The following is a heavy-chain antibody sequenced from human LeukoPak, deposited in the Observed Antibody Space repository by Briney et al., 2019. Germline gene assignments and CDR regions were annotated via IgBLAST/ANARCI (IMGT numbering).Heavy chain of an antibody. D-gene: IGHD2-8*02. V-gene: IGHV3-30*04. Sequence: SGRSLRLSCAASGFTFSAYVMHWVRQAPGKGLECVAVISNDGNEKYYADSVKGRFSISRDNSKNTLYLQMSSLRTEDMAVYYCARDGGYTGGWTYGAGDYWGQGTLVTVSS. CDR1: GFTFSAYV. CDR3: ARDGGYTGGWTYGAGDY. J-gene: IGHJ4*01. CDR2: ISNDGNEK.